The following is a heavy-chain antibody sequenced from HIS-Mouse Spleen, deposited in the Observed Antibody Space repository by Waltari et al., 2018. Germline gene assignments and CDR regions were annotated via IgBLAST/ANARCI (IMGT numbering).Heavy chain of an antibody. Sequence: QVQLVQSGAEVKKPGASVKLSCKASGYTLTGHYMHRVRQAPGQGLEWMGWINPTSGGTNYTQKFQGRVTMTRDTSISTAYMELSRLRSDDTAVYYCAREGYLKPDAFDIWGQGTMVTVSS. CDR3: AREGYLKPDAFDI. J-gene: IGHJ3*02. CDR1: GYTLTGHY. D-gene: IGHD2-15*01. CDR2: INPTSGGT. V-gene: IGHV1-2*02.